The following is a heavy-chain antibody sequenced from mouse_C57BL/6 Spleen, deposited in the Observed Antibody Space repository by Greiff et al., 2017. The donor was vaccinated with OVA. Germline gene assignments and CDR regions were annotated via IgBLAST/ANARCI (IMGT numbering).Heavy chain of an antibody. D-gene: IGHD4-1*01. Sequence: QVQLQQPGAELVKPGASVKLSCKASGYTFTSYWMHWVKQRPGQGLEWIGMIHPNSGRTNYNEKFKSKATLTVDKSSSTAYMQLSSLTSEDSAVYYCARSTWEGYFDYWGQGTTLTVSS. V-gene: IGHV1-64*01. J-gene: IGHJ2*01. CDR2: IHPNSGRT. CDR1: GYTFTSYW. CDR3: ARSTWEGYFDY.